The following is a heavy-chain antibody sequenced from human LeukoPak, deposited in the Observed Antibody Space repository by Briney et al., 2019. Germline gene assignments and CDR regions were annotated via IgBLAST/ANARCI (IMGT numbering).Heavy chain of an antibody. D-gene: IGHD3-22*01. J-gene: IGHJ4*02. CDR2: ISSSGSTM. CDR3: ARMTYYYDSSGYSHFDY. Sequence: GGSLRLSCAASGFTFSSYEMNWVRQAPGKGLEWVSYISSSGSTMYYADSVKGRFTISRDNAENSLYLQMNSLRAEDTAVYYCARMTYYYDSSGYSHFDYWGQGTLVTVSS. V-gene: IGHV3-48*03. CDR1: GFTFSSYE.